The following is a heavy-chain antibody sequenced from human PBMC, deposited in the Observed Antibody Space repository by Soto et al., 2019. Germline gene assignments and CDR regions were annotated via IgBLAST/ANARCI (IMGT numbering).Heavy chain of an antibody. CDR1: GYTFTSYD. D-gene: IGHD6-13*01. Sequence: QVQLVQSGAEVKKPGASVQVSCKTSGYTFTSYDINWVRQAPGQGLEWVGWMNTNSDDTRSAQKFRGRLTLTRDKSMRAVYMKLSNLRPDDTAVYYCAREWSAAGHFYGMHVWGQGTTVAVSS. V-gene: IGHV1-8*01. CDR2: MNTNSDDT. CDR3: AREWSAAGHFYGMHV. J-gene: IGHJ6*02.